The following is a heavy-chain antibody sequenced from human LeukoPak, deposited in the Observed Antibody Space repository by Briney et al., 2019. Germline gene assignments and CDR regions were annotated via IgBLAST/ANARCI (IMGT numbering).Heavy chain of an antibody. CDR3: ARSPSLYYYDSSGYLDY. V-gene: IGHV4-61*01. CDR2: IYYSGST. D-gene: IGHD3-22*01. J-gene: IGHJ4*02. CDR1: GGSVSSGSYY. Sequence: SETLSLTCTVSGGSVSSGSYYWSWIRQPPGKGLEWIGYIYYSGSTNYNPSLKSRVTISVDTSKNQFSLKLSPVTAADTAVYYCARSPSLYYYDSSGYLDYWGQGTLVTVSS.